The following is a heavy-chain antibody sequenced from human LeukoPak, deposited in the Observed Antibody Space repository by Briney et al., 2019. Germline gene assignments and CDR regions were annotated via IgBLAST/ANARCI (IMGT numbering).Heavy chain of an antibody. CDR3: ARAGAHYYGSGSPLDY. V-gene: IGHV1-18*01. CDR2: ISAYNGNT. Sequence: ASVKVSRKASGYTFTSYGISWVRQAPGQGLEWMGWISAYNGNTNYAQKLQGRVTMTTDTSTSTAYMELRSLRSDDTAVYYCARAGAHYYGSGSPLDYWGQGTLVTVSS. CDR1: GYTFTSYG. J-gene: IGHJ4*02. D-gene: IGHD3-10*01.